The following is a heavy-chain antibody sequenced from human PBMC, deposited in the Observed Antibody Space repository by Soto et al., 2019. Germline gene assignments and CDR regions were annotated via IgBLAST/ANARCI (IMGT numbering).Heavy chain of an antibody. CDR2: TLSDGSNN. D-gene: IGHD4-17*01. CDR1: GFTFNSYA. J-gene: IGHJ4*02. V-gene: IGHV3-30-3*01. Sequence: GGSLRLSCGPSGFTFNSYAIHWVRQAPGKGLEWVAVTLSDGSNNFYADSVKGRFTISRDNSKNTVYLQMNSLRPEDAAVYFCARDGSYGDYDPYFDYWGQGTLVTVSS. CDR3: ARDGSYGDYDPYFDY.